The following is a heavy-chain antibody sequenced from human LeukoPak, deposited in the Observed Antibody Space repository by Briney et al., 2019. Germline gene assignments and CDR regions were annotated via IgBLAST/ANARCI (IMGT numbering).Heavy chain of an antibody. J-gene: IGHJ4*02. D-gene: IGHD3-16*01. CDR3: ASSDYKGFAC. Sequence: SETLSLTCTVSGGSVSSGTYYWSWIRQPPGKGLEWIGYFYYSGSTNYNPSLKSRVTISVDTSKSQFSLKLSSVSAADTAVYYCASSDYKGFACWGQGALVTVSS. CDR2: FYYSGST. CDR1: GGSVSSGTYY. V-gene: IGHV4-61*01.